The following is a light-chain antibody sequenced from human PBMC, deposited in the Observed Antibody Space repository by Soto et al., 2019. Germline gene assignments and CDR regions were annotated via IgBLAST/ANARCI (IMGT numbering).Light chain of an antibody. Sequence: QSVLTQPASVSGPPGQSITISCTGTSGDVGGYYYVSWYQQLPGKAPKLMISEVSNRPSGVSNRFSGSKSGNTASLTISGLQAEDEADYYCSSYTAGGTIFGTGTKLTVL. CDR2: EVS. CDR3: SSYTAGGTI. J-gene: IGLJ1*01. CDR1: SGDVGGYYY. V-gene: IGLV2-14*01.